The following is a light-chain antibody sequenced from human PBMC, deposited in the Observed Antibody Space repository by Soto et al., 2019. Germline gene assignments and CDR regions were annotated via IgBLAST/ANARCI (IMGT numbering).Light chain of an antibody. CDR1: QSVASNY. V-gene: IGKV3-20*01. CDR2: GAS. J-gene: IGKJ2*01. CDR3: QQYGISPPYT. Sequence: EIVLTQSPGTLSLSPGERATLSCRASQSVASNYLAWYQQKPGQTPRHLIYGASNSATDIPDRFSGSGSGTDFTLTISSLEPEDFAVYYCQQYGISPPYTFGQGTKLEIK.